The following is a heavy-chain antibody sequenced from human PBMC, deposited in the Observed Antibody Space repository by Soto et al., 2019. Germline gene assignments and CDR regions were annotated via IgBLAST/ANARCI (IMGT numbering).Heavy chain of an antibody. CDR3: ARDYGVRFLEWLLFDY. D-gene: IGHD3-3*01. V-gene: IGHV1-3*01. CDR1: GYTFTSYA. CDR2: INAGNGNT. Sequence: GASVKVSCKASGYTFTSYAMHWVRQAPGQRLEWMGWINAGNGNTKYSQKFQGRVTITRDTSASTAYMELSSLRSEDTAVYYCARDYGVRFLEWLLFDYWGQGTLVTVSS. J-gene: IGHJ4*02.